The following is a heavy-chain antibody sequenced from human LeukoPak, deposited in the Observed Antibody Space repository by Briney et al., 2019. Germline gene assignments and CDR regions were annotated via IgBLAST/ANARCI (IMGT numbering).Heavy chain of an antibody. J-gene: IGHJ6*04. CDR3: ARDKGYCSSTSCYRTGYYYYGMDV. CDR1: GFTFSSYA. V-gene: IGHV3-30*04. Sequence: PGGSLRLSCAASGFTFSSYAMHWVRQAPGKGLEWVAVISYDGSNKYYADSVKGRFTISRDNSKNTLYLQMNSLRAEDMAVYYCARDKGYCSSTSCYRTGYYYYGMDVWGKGTTVTVSS. D-gene: IGHD2-2*01. CDR2: ISYDGSNK.